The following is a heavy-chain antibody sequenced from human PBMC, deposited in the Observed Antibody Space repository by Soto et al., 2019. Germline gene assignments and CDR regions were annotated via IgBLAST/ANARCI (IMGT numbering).Heavy chain of an antibody. V-gene: IGHV5-51*01. CDR3: TKRLRDVSIPGSWFDP. CDR2: IYPDDSDT. J-gene: IGHJ5*02. D-gene: IGHD3-10*01. CDR1: GYRFSRYW. Sequence: RGESLKISCKTSGYRFSRYWIGWVRQMPGKGLEWMGVIYPDDSDTRYSPSFRGQGTISADKSISTVYLQWSSLKDSDTASYYCTKRLRDVSIPGSWFDPRGQGTLVTVSS.